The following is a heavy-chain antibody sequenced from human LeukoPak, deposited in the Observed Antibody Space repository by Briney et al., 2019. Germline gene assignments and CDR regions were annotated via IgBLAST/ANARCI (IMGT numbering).Heavy chain of an antibody. CDR2: IYYSGST. CDR3: ARDPGGHNWFDP. J-gene: IGHJ5*02. Sequence: SETLSLTCTVSGGSISSYYWSWIRQPPGKGLEWIGYIYYSGSTNYNPSLKSRVTISVDTSKNQFSLKLSSVTAADTAVYYCARDPGGHNWFDPWGQGTLVTVSS. V-gene: IGHV4-59*01. D-gene: IGHD4-23*01. CDR1: GGSISSYY.